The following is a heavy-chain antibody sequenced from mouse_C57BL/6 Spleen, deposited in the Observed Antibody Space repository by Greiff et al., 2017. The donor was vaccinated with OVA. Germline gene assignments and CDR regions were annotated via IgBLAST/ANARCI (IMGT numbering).Heavy chain of an antibody. CDR1: GYSITSGYY. CDR3: ARGLITTVVAPFAY. V-gene: IGHV3-6*01. D-gene: IGHD1-1*01. J-gene: IGHJ3*01. Sequence: EVKLQESGPGLVKPSQSLSLTCSVTGYSITSGYYWNWIRQFPGNKLEWMGYISYDGSNNYNPSLKNRISITRDTSKNQFFLKLNSVTTEDTATYYCARGLITTVVAPFAYWGQGTLVTVSA. CDR2: ISYDGSN.